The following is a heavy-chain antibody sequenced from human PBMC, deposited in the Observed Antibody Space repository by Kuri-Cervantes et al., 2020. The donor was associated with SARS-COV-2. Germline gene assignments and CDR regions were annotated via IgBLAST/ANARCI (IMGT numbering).Heavy chain of an antibody. J-gene: IGHJ5*02. CDR2: ISHYSGNT. CDR3: ARGGWGYCSSTSCYSWFDP. D-gene: IGHD2-2*02. V-gene: IGHV1-18*01. CDR1: GYTFTSYG. Sequence: VKVSCKTSGYTFTSYGTTWVRQAPGQGLEWMGWISHYSGNTDYAQRVQDRVILTRDTSTSTTYMELRSLRSEDTAVYYCARGGWGYCSSTSCYSWFDPWGQGTLVTVSS.